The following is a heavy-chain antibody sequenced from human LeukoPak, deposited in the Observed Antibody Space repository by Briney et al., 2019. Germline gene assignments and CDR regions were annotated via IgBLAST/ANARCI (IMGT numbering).Heavy chain of an antibody. Sequence: GASVKVSCKASGYTFTSYAMHWVRQAPGQRLEWMGWINAGNGNTKYSQKLQGRVTITRDTSASTAYMELSSLRSEDTAVYYCARLRYFQRFDPWGQGTLVTVSS. CDR2: INAGNGNT. D-gene: IGHD3-9*01. J-gene: IGHJ5*02. V-gene: IGHV1-3*01. CDR3: ARLRYFQRFDP. CDR1: GYTFTSYA.